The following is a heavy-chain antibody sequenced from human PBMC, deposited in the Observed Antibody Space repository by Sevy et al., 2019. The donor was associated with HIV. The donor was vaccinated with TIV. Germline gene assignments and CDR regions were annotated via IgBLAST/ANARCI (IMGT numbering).Heavy chain of an antibody. CDR3: VREPVGQQDFDY. J-gene: IGHJ4*02. D-gene: IGHD6-13*01. CDR1: GFTFSGFW. V-gene: IGHV3-74*01. Sequence: GGSLRLSCAASGFTFSGFWMHWVRQAPGKGLVWVARINNPGNNTDYADSVKGRFTISRDNAKNTLYLQMNSLRVEDTAVYYCVREPVGQQDFDYWSQGTLVTVSS. CDR2: INNPGNNT.